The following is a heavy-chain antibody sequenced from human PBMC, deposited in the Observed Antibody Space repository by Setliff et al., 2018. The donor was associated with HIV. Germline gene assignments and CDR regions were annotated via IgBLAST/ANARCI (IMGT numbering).Heavy chain of an antibody. V-gene: IGHV4-34*01. CDR1: TGSFSGYY. CDR3: ASEKATIPNWFDP. Sequence: SETLSLTCAVYTGSFSGYYWSWIRQPPGKGLEWIGMITHSGSTNYNPPLKSRVTISVDTSKNQFSLKLRSVTAVDTAVYYCASEKATIPNWFDPWGQGTLVTVSS. J-gene: IGHJ5*02. CDR2: ITHSGST. D-gene: IGHD5-12*01.